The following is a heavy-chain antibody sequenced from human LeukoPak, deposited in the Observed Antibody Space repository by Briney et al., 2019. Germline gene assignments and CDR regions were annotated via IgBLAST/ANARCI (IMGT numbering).Heavy chain of an antibody. CDR1: GGSVNSVDYY. Sequence: SETLSLTCSVSGGSVNSVDYYWSWIRQPPGEGLEWIGYIYYNGNTYYNPSLKSRVTISVDTSKNQFSLKLSSVTAADTAVYYCASGGLSYSSSWFVNYYDSRGYYPFDYWGQGTLVTVSS. CDR3: ASGGLSYSSSWFVNYYDSRGYYPFDY. D-gene: IGHD3-22*01. CDR2: IYYNGNT. V-gene: IGHV4-30-4*01. J-gene: IGHJ4*02.